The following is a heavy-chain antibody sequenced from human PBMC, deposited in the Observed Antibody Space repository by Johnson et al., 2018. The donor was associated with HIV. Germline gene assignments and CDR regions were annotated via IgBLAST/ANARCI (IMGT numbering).Heavy chain of an antibody. V-gene: IGHV3-66*01. CDR2: IYSGGST. Sequence: VQLVESGGGLVQPGGSLRLSCAASGFTVSTNYMSWIRQAPGKGLEWVSVIYSGGSTSYADSVKGRFTISRDNSKNTLYLQMNSLRAEDTAVYYCARGGAGGNSEGAFDMWGRGTMVTVSS. CDR1: GFTVSTNY. D-gene: IGHD4-23*01. CDR3: ARGGAGGNSEGAFDM. J-gene: IGHJ3*02.